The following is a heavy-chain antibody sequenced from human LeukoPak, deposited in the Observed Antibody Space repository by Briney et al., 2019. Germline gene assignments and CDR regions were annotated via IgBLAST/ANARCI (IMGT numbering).Heavy chain of an antibody. Sequence: GGSLRLSCAASEFTFSSYNMNWVRQAPGKGLEWVSGISDSDADTHYADSVKGRFTISRDNSKNTVYLQMSSLRVEDTALYYCAKDFVRGTLTGAFDVWGRGAMVTVST. CDR2: ISDSDADT. D-gene: IGHD3-10*01. V-gene: IGHV3-23*01. CDR3: AKDFVRGTLTGAFDV. J-gene: IGHJ3*01. CDR1: EFTFSSYN.